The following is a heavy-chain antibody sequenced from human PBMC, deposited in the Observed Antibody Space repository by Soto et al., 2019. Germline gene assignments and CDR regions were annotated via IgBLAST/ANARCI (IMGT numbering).Heavy chain of an antibody. Sequence: GESLKISCNGSGYSFTSYWISWVRQMPGKGLEWMGRIDPSDSYTNYSPSFQGHVTISADKSISTAYLQWSSLKASDTAMYYCARHGNTYYYDSSGYYSDYWGQGTLVTVSS. D-gene: IGHD3-22*01. CDR1: GYSFTSYW. CDR3: ARHGNTYYYDSSGYYSDY. J-gene: IGHJ4*02. CDR2: IDPSDSYT. V-gene: IGHV5-10-1*01.